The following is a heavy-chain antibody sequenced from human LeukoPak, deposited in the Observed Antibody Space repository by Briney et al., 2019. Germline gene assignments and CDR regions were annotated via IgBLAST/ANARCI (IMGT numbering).Heavy chain of an antibody. Sequence: PGGSLRLSCAASGFTFSSYGMGWVRQAPGKGLEWVSAISGSGGSTYYADSVKGRFTISRDNSKNTLYLQMNSLRPEDTAVYYCARDPAVTGTGYFDYWGQGTLVTVSS. D-gene: IGHD6-19*01. J-gene: IGHJ4*02. CDR1: GFTFSSYG. V-gene: IGHV3-23*01. CDR2: ISGSGGST. CDR3: ARDPAVTGTGYFDY.